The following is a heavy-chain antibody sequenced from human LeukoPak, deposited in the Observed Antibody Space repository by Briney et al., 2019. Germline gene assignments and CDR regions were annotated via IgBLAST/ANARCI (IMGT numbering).Heavy chain of an antibody. CDR1: GFSFNSYS. Sequence: GGSLRLSCAASGFSFNSYSMNWVRQAPGKGLEWVAVVSYDGSNKYYSDSVKGRFTISRDNSKNTLYLQMNSLRAEDTAVYYCASENDFWSGDAFDIWGQGTLVTVSS. D-gene: IGHD3-3*01. J-gene: IGHJ3*02. CDR2: VSYDGSNK. CDR3: ASENDFWSGDAFDI. V-gene: IGHV3-30*03.